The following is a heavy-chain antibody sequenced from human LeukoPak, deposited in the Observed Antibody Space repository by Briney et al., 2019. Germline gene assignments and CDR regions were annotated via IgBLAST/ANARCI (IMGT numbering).Heavy chain of an antibody. J-gene: IGHJ4*02. CDR2: ISSNSRYI. V-gene: IGHV3-21*01. D-gene: IGHD3-9*01. CDR1: GFTFSTYS. CDR3: TKDPGHVLRSFDYSEY. Sequence: GGSLRLSCAASGFTFSTYSMNWVRQAPGKGLEWVSSISSNSRYIYYADSVKGRLTISRDNARSSLFLQMNSLRAEDTAVYYCTKDPGHVLRSFDYSEYWGQGTRVTVSS.